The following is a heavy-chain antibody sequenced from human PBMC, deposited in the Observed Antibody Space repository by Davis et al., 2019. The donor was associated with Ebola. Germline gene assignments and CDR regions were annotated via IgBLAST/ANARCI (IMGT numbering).Heavy chain of an antibody. J-gene: IGHJ3*02. CDR1: GFTFSSYA. D-gene: IGHD3-10*01. CDR3: AKIMVLAFDI. V-gene: IGHV3-30-3*02. CDR2: ISYDGSNK. Sequence: GGSLRLSCAASGFTFSSYAMHWVRQAPGKGLEWVAVISYDGSNKYYADSVKGRFTISRDNSKNTLYLQMNSLRAEDTAVYYCAKIMVLAFDIWGQGTMVTVSS.